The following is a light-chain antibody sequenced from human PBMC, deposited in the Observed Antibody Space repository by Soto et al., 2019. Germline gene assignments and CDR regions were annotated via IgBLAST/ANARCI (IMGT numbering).Light chain of an antibody. CDR3: ASWDDSLSGVV. V-gene: IGLV1-47*01. CDR1: RNY. CDR2: RNS. J-gene: IGLJ2*01. Sequence: QSVLTQPPSASGTPGQRVTISCSGTRNYVSWYQQLPGAAPRLLIYRNSQRPSGVPDQFSGSKSGTSASLAISGLRSEDEADYYCASWDDSLSGVVFGGGTKLTVL.